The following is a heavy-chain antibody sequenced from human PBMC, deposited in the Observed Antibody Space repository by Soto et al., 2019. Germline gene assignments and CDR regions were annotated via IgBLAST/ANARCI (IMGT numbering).Heavy chain of an antibody. V-gene: IGHV4-59*08. J-gene: IGHJ4*02. D-gene: IGHD3-10*01. Sequence: QVQLQESGPGLVKPSETLSLTCTVSGGSISSYYWTWIRQPPGKGLEWIGFIYNSGSTHYTPSLRSRVTISVDTSKNQFSLKRRSVTAADTAVYYCASMGYHYGSGSYPLDYWGQGTLVTVSS. CDR3: ASMGYHYGSGSYPLDY. CDR2: IYNSGST. CDR1: GGSISSYY.